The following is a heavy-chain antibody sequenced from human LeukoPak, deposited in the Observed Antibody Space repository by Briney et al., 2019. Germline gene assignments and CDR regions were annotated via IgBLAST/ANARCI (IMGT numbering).Heavy chain of an antibody. CDR1: GFTFSSYE. V-gene: IGHV3-48*03. Sequence: PRGSLRLSCAAPGFTFSSYEMNWVRQAPGKGLEWVSYILNSGTTTYYADSVKGRFTISRDNAKNSLYLQMNSLRAEDTGVYYCARDPPDYWGQGIRVTVSS. J-gene: IGHJ4*02. CDR2: ILNSGTTT. CDR3: ARDPPDY.